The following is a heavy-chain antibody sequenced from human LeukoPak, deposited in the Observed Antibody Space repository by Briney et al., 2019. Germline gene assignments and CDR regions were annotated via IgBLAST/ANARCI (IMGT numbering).Heavy chain of an antibody. V-gene: IGHV4-59*08. Sequence: SETLSLTCTVSGGSISSYYWSWIRQPPGKGLEWIGYIYYSGSTDSNPSLKSRVTISVDTSKNQISLELSSVTAADTAVYYCARHRYTTGKASWGQGTLVTVSS. D-gene: IGHD6-19*01. CDR3: ARHRYTTGKAS. CDR1: GGSISSYY. J-gene: IGHJ5*02. CDR2: IYYSGST.